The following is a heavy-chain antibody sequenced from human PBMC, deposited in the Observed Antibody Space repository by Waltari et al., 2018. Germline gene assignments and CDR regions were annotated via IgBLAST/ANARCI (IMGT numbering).Heavy chain of an antibody. CDR3: AKDNRYCSSTSCYTLTV. D-gene: IGHD2-2*02. CDR2: IRYDGSNK. J-gene: IGHJ6*04. V-gene: IGHV3-30*02. Sequence: QVQLVESGGGVVQPGGSMRLSCAASGFTCSSYGMHWVRQAPGKGLEWVAFIRYDGSNKYYADSVKGRFTISRDNSKNTLYLQMNSLRAEDTAVYYCAKDNRYCSSTSCYTLTVWGKGTTVTISS. CDR1: GFTCSSYG.